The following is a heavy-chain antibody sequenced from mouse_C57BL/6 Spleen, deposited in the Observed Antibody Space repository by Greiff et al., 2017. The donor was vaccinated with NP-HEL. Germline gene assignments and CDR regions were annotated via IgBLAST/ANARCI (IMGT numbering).Heavy chain of an antibody. CDR2: IWSGGST. Sequence: QVQLQRSGPGLVQPSQSLSITCTVSGFSLTSYGVHWVRQSPGKGLEWLGVIWSGGSTDYNAAFISRLSISKDNSTSQVFFKMNSLQADDTAIYYCAIRTIPKRYGMDYWGQGTSVTVSS. D-gene: IGHD5-1-1*01. CDR3: AIRTIPKRYGMDY. J-gene: IGHJ4*01. V-gene: IGHV2-2*01. CDR1: GFSLTSYG.